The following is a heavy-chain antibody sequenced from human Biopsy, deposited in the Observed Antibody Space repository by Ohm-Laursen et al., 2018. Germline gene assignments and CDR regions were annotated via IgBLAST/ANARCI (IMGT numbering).Heavy chain of an antibody. D-gene: IGHD3-22*01. Sequence: SETLSLTCPVSGGSISNNNYYWGWIRQPPGKGLEWIGSIFYRGSTHYKPSTKSRVNISVDTSKNQFSLKLNSVTAADTAVYYCARDYDTSGYYYVSWGQGTLVTVSS. CDR3: ARDYDTSGYYYVS. V-gene: IGHV4-39*01. CDR2: IFYRGST. J-gene: IGHJ5*02. CDR1: GGSISNNNYY.